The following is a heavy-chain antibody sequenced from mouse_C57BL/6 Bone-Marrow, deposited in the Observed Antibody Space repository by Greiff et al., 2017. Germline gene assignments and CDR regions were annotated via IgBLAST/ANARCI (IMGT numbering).Heavy chain of an antibody. CDR3: ARGGNYGGYYFDY. V-gene: IGHV1-47*01. CDR2: FHPYNDDT. CDR1: GYTFTTYP. J-gene: IGHJ2*01. Sequence: QVQLKQPGAELVKPGASVKLSCKASGYTFTTYPIEWMKQNHGKSLEWIGNFHPYNDDTKYNEKFKGKATLTVEKSSSTVYLELSRLTSDDSAVYYCARGGNYGGYYFDYWGQGTTLTVSS. D-gene: IGHD2-1*01.